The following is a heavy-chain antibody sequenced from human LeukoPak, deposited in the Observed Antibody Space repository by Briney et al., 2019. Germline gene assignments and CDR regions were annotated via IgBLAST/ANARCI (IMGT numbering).Heavy chain of an antibody. J-gene: IGHJ4*02. CDR1: GFTFISYA. CDR2: ISYDGSNK. Sequence: GRSLRLSCAASGFTFISYAMHWVRQAPARGLEWLAVISYDGSNKYYADSVKDRFTIYRDNSKNTLYLQMNSLRAEHTAVYYCATSIDSSSSFDYWGQGTLVSVPP. V-gene: IGHV3-30*01. D-gene: IGHD6-6*01. CDR3: ATSIDSSSSFDY.